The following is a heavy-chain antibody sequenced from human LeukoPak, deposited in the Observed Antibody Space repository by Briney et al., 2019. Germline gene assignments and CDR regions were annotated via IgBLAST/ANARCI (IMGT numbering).Heavy chain of an antibody. CDR2: INTRGTTI. CDR3: ARDTSTTLDY. J-gene: IGHJ4*02. V-gene: IGHV3-48*03. CDR1: GFTFSSYE. D-gene: IGHD1-26*01. Sequence: GGSLRLSCAASGFTFSSYEMNWVRQAPGKGLEWVSYINTRGTTIYYADSVKGRFTISRDNSKNTLYLQMNSLRAEDTAEYYCARDTSTTLDYWGQGTLVTVSS.